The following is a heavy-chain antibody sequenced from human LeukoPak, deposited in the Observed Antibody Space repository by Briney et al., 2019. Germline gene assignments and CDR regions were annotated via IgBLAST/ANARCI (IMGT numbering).Heavy chain of an antibody. J-gene: IGHJ4*02. Sequence: GGSLRLSCAASGFTFSSYEMNWVRQAPGKGLEWVSYISSSSSTTHYADSVKGRFTISRDNAKKSLYLQMNSLRAEDTAVYYCARDNYDSSGYYFDWGQGTLVTVSS. CDR3: ARDNYDSSGYYFD. V-gene: IGHV3-48*03. D-gene: IGHD3-22*01. CDR1: GFTFSSYE. CDR2: ISSSSSTT.